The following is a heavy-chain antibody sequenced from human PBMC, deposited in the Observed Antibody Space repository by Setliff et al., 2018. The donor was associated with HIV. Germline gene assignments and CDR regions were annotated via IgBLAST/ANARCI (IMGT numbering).Heavy chain of an antibody. CDR3: GRGSRITIFGVVKGTNWFDP. V-gene: IGHV4-34*01. D-gene: IGHD3-3*01. CDR1: GGSFSGYY. J-gene: IGHJ5*02. Sequence: ASETLSLTCAVYGGSFSGYYWGWIRQPPGKGLEWIGEINDSGSTNYNTSLKSRVTMSVDTSKNQFSLKLNSVTAADTAVYYCGRGSRITIFGVVKGTNWFDPWGQGTLVTVSS. CDR2: INDSGST.